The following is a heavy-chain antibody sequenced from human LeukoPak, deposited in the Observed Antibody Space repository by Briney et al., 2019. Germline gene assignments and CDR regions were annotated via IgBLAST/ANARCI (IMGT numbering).Heavy chain of an antibody. J-gene: IGHJ4*02. CDR3: AKVAVRGVIRGYFDY. V-gene: IGHV3-9*01. Sequence: GGSLRLSCAASGFTFDDYAMHWVRQAPGKGLEWVSSIDWNSDNIGYADSVKGRFSISRDNAKNSLYLQMNSLRAEDTALYYCAKVAVRGVIRGYFDYWGQRTLVTVSS. CDR2: IDWNSDNI. CDR1: GFTFDDYA. D-gene: IGHD3-10*01.